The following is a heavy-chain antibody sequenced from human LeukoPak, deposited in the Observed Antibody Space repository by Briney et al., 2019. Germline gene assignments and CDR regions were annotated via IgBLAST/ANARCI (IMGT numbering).Heavy chain of an antibody. CDR1: GFTFSSYA. Sequence: PGGSLRLSCAASGFTFSSYAMSWVRQAPGKGLEWVSSISGSGGSTYYADAVKGRFTISRDNSKNTLYLQMNSLRAEDTAVYYCAKHFGYSYGYDAFDIWGQGTMVSVSS. CDR2: ISGSGGST. J-gene: IGHJ3*02. D-gene: IGHD5-18*01. CDR3: AKHFGYSYGYDAFDI. V-gene: IGHV3-23*01.